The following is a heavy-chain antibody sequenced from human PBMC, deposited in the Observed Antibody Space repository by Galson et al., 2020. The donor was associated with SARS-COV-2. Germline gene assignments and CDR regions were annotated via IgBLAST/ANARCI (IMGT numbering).Heavy chain of an antibody. V-gene: IGHV3-33*01. Sequence: GESLKISCAASGFTFNNYGIHWVRQAPGMGLDWVSVIWYDGSNKFYADPVRGRFTISRDDSKNMVYLQMNSLRAEDTAVYYCVRDGDPSGGYGLDGWGQGTTVTVSS. D-gene: IGHD2-15*01. CDR3: VRDGDPSGGYGLDG. CDR1: GFTFNNYG. CDR2: IWYDGSNK. J-gene: IGHJ6*02.